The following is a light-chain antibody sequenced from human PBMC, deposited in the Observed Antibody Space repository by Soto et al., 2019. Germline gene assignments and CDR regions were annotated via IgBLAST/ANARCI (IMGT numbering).Light chain of an antibody. CDR1: QSVSTN. V-gene: IGKV3-15*01. CDR2: GAS. J-gene: IGKJ5*01. Sequence: EIVMTQSPATLSASPGERATLSCRASQSVSTNLAWYQQKPCQSPRLLIYGASTRATGIPARFSGSGSGTEFTLTISSLQSEDFAFYFCQHDNNGPPITFGQGTRLEIK. CDR3: QHDNNGPPIT.